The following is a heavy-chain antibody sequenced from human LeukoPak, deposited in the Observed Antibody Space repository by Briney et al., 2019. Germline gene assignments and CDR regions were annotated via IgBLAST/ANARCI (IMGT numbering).Heavy chain of an antibody. J-gene: IGHJ4*02. CDR3: ARASIAGVPIDY. CDR1: GGSISSYY. V-gene: IGHV4-59*08. Sequence: SETLSLTCTVSGGSISSYYWSWIRQPPGKGLEWLGTTYYSGSTYYNPSLKSRLTISIDMSKNQFSLKLNSVTAADTAVYYCARASIAGVPIDYWGQGTLVTVSS. D-gene: IGHD6-13*01. CDR2: TYYSGST.